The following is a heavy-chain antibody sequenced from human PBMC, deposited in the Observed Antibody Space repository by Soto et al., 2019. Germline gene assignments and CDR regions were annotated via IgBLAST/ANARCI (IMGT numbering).Heavy chain of an antibody. CDR1: VVSVSDYY. CDR2: IHERGVT. Sequence: SETLSLTCNFSVVSVSDYYWCCIRHRPRKGLGWVGFIHERGVTNYNPSLKSRVNMSVDTSNNHFSLTLSSVHTADTDIYFYERDDYCDYGYWGRGTLVIVS. CDR3: ERDDYCDYGY. V-gene: IGHV4-59*02. D-gene: IGHD4-17*01. J-gene: IGHJ4*02.